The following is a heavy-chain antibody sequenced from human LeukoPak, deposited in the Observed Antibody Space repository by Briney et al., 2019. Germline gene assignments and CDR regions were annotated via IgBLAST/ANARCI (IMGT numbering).Heavy chain of an antibody. CDR3: ARKKVVPAAIHPYYYGMDV. J-gene: IGHJ6*02. Sequence: SETLSLTCTVSGGSISSSSYYWSWIRQPPGKGLEWIGEINHSGSTNYNPSLKSRVTISVDTSKNQFSLKLSSVTAADTAVYYCARKKVVPAAIHPYYYGMDVWGQGTTVTVSS. V-gene: IGHV4-39*07. CDR2: INHSGST. CDR1: GGSISSSSYY. D-gene: IGHD2-2*01.